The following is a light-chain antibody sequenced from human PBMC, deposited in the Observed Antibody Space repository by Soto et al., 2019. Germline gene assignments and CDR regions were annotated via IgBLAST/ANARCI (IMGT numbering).Light chain of an antibody. V-gene: IGLV2-8*01. J-gene: IGLJ2*01. CDR2: EVS. CDR3: SSYAGSNNLV. CDR1: SSDVGAYNY. Sequence: QSALTQPPSASGSPGQSVTISCTGTSSDVGAYNYVSWYQQHPGKAPKLMIYEVSQRPSGVPDRFSGSKSGYTASLTVSGLQAEDEADYYCSSYAGSNNLVFGGGTKLTFL.